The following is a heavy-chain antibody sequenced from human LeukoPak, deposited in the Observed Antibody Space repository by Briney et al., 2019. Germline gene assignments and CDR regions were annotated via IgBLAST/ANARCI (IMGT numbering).Heavy chain of an antibody. J-gene: IGHJ4*02. CDR3: ATDGDGYNYRFDY. Sequence: ASVKVSCKASGHTFTGYYMHWVRQAPGKGLEWMGGFDPEDGETIYAQKFQGRVTMTEDTSTDTAYMELSSLRSEDTAVYYCATDGDGYNYRFDYWGQGTLVTVSS. CDR2: FDPEDGET. D-gene: IGHD5-24*01. V-gene: IGHV1-24*01. CDR1: GHTFTGYY.